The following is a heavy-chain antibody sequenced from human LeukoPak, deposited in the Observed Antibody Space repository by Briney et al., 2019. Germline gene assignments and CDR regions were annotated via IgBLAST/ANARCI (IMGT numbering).Heavy chain of an antibody. D-gene: IGHD1-26*01. CDR1: GFTFSSYG. J-gene: IGHJ4*02. CDR3: AKDVRTYSGSYYFDY. Sequence: GRSLRLSCAASGFTFSSYGMHWVRQAPGKGLEWVAVISYDGSNKYYADSVKGRFTISRDNSKNTLYLQMNSLRAEDTAVYYCAKDVRTYSGSYYFDYWGQGTLVTVSS. V-gene: IGHV3-30*18. CDR2: ISYDGSNK.